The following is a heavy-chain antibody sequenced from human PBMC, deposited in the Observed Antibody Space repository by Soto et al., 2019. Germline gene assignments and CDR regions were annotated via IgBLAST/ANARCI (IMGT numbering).Heavy chain of an antibody. J-gene: IGHJ4*02. CDR2: ISYDGSNK. D-gene: IGHD6-13*01. Sequence: PGGSLRLSCAASGFTFSSYGMHWVRQAPGKGLEWVAVISYDGSNKYYADSVKGRFTISRDNSKNTLYLQMNSLRAEDTAVYYCAKDIRRGYSSSWPGSGAFDYWGQGTLVTVSS. V-gene: IGHV3-30*18. CDR3: AKDIRRGYSSSWPGSGAFDY. CDR1: GFTFSSYG.